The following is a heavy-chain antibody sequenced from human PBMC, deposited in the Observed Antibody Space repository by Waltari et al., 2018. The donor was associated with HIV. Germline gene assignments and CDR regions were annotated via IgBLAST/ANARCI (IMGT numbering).Heavy chain of an antibody. Sequence: QVQVQSSGPGLVKPCQILCSTCTVYGDYISSELYSRGWTRQRAGNGLEWIGCVYTIGTTHYNTSLKSRVTISVYTSKNQISLKMRFVTAADTAEYYCARGSLAGWFDSWGQGTLVTVSS. CDR2: VYTIGTT. CDR3: ARGSLAGWFDS. J-gene: IGHJ5*01. D-gene: IGHD6-19*01. CDR1: GDYISSELYS. V-gene: IGHV4-61*02.